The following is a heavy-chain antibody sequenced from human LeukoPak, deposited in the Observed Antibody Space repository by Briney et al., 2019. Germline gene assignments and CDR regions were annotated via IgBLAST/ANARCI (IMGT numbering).Heavy chain of an antibody. CDR1: GFTFSSYS. CDR2: ISSSSSYI. V-gene: IGHV3-21*01. J-gene: IGHJ4*02. D-gene: IGHD1-1*01. Sequence: PGGSLRLSCAASGFTFSSYSMNWVRQAPGKGLGWVSSISSSSSYIYYADSVKGRFTISRDNATNSLYLQMNSPRAEDTAVYCCAGTNWNDPDYWGQGTLVTVSS. CDR3: AGTNWNDPDY.